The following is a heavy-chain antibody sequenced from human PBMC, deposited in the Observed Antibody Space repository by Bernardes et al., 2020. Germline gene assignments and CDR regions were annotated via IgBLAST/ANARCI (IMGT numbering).Heavy chain of an antibody. Sequence: GGSLRLSCAASGFTFSSYAMSWVRQAPGKGLEWVSAISGSGGSTYYADSVKGRFTISRDNSKNTLYLQMNSLRAEDTAVYYCAKDHENIVATIFSFDYWGQGTLVTVSS. D-gene: IGHD5-12*01. CDR2: ISGSGGST. J-gene: IGHJ4*02. CDR1: GFTFSSYA. CDR3: AKDHENIVATIFSFDY. V-gene: IGHV3-23*01.